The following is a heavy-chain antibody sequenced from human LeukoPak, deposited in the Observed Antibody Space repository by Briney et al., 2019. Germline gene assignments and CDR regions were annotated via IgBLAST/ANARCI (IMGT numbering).Heavy chain of an antibody. D-gene: IGHD3-10*01. V-gene: IGHV4-34*01. CDR2: INHSGST. Sequence: PSETLSLTCAVYGGSFSGYYWTWIRQPPGKGLEWIGEINHSGSTNYNPSLKSRVTMSVDTSKNQFSLKLSSVTAADTAVYYCARSLGGSGSSTNWFDPWGQGTLVTVSS. CDR1: GGSFSGYY. CDR3: ARSLGGSGSSTNWFDP. J-gene: IGHJ5*02.